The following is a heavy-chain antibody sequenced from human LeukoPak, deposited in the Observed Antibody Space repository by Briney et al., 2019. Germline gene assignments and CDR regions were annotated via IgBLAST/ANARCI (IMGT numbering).Heavy chain of an antibody. J-gene: IGHJ4*02. CDR2: IWYDGSNK. CDR3: ARDGTGSNSGWYIH. CDR1: GFTFSSHG. V-gene: IGHV3-33*01. Sequence: GGSLRLSCAASGFTFSSHGMHWVRQAPGKGLEWVAVIWYDGSNKYYADSVKRRFTISRDNSKNTLYLQMNSLRAEDTAVYYCARDGTGSNSGWYIHWGQGALVTVSS. D-gene: IGHD6-19*01.